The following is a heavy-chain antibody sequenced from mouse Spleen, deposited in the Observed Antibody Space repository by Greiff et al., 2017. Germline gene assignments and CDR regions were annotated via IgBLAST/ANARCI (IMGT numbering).Heavy chain of an antibody. CDR1: GYSFTGYF. Sequence: VQLQQSGPELVKPGDSVKISCKASGYSFTGYFMNWVMQSHGKSLEWIGRINPYNGDTFYNQKFKGKATLTVDKSSSTAHMELRSLTSEDSAVYYCARSGNYWYFDVWGAGTTVTVSS. D-gene: IGHD2-1*01. V-gene: IGHV1-20*01. CDR3: ARSGNYWYFDV. CDR2: INPYNGDT. J-gene: IGHJ1*01.